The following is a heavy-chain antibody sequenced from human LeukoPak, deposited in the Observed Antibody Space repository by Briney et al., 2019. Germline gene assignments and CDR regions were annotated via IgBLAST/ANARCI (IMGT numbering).Heavy chain of an antibody. CDR1: GGTFSSYA. CDR3: ARAARYSGYDLDY. V-gene: IGHV1-69*13. J-gene: IGHJ4*02. CDR2: IIPIFGTA. D-gene: IGHD5-12*01. Sequence: GASVKVSCKASGGTFSSYAISWVRQAPGQGLEWMGGIIPIFGTANYAQKFQDRVTITADESTSTAYMELSSLRSEDTAVYYCARAARYSGYDLDYWGQGTLVTVSS.